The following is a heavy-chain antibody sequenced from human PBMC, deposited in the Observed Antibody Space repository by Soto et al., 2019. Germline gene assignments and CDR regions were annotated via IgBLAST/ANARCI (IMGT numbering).Heavy chain of an antibody. Sequence: QVQLVESGGGVVQPGRSLRLSCAASGFTFSSYGMHWVRQAPGKGLEWVAVIWYDGSNKYYADSVKGRFTISRDNSKNTLYLKLNSLRAEDTAVYYCARDARWLQFTYWGQGTLVTVSS. D-gene: IGHD5-12*01. J-gene: IGHJ4*02. CDR2: IWYDGSNK. CDR1: GFTFSSYG. V-gene: IGHV3-33*01. CDR3: ARDARWLQFTY.